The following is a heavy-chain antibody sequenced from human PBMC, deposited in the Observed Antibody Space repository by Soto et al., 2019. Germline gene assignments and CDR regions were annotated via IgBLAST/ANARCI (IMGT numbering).Heavy chain of an antibody. V-gene: IGHV3-30*18. CDR2: ISYDGSNK. CDR3: AKEVAAAAGNFDY. D-gene: IGHD6-13*01. CDR1: GFTFSSYG. J-gene: IGHJ4*02. Sequence: QVQLVESGGGVVQPGRSLRLSCAASGFTFSSYGMHWVRQAPGKGLEWVAVISYDGSNKYYADSVKGRFTISRDNSKNTRYLQMNSLRAEDTAVYYCAKEVAAAAGNFDYWGQGTLVTVSS.